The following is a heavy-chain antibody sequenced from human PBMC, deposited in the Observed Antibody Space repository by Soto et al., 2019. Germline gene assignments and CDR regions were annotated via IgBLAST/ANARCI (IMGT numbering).Heavy chain of an antibody. CDR2: IYYSGST. J-gene: IGHJ5*02. D-gene: IGHD1-26*01. V-gene: IGHV4-59*01. CDR3: ARSLYSGSYTNWFDP. CDR1: GGSISSDY. Sequence: SETLSLTCTVSGGSISSDYWSWIRQPPGKVLEYIGYIYYSGSTNYNPSLKSRVTISVDTSKKQFSLKLSSVTAADTAVYYCARSLYSGSYTNWFDPWGQGTLVTVS.